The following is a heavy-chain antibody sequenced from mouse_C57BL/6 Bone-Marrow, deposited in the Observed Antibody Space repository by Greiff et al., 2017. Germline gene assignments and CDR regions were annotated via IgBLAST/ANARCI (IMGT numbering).Heavy chain of an antibody. CDR2: IHPNSGST. CDR3: ASEDGYYVYCYAMYY. CDR1: GYTFTSYW. V-gene: IGHV1-64*01. Sequence: QVQLQQPGAELVKPGASVKLSCKASGYTFTSYWMHWVKQRPGQGLEWIGMIHPNSGSTNSNEKFKSKATLTVDKSSSTAYMQLSSLTSEDSAVYYYASEDGYYVYCYAMYYWGQGTSVTVSS. J-gene: IGHJ4*01. D-gene: IGHD2-3*01.